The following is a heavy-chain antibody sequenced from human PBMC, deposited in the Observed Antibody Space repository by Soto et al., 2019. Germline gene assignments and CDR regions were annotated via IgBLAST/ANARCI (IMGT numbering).Heavy chain of an antibody. CDR1: GGSISSYY. Sequence: QVQLQESGPGLVKPSETLSLTCTVSGGSISSYYWSWIRQPPGKGLEWIGYIYYSGSTNYNPSLKSRVTISVDTSKNQFSLKLSSVTAEDTAVYYCARVGGRYYGSGSYYHFDYWGQGTLVTVSS. CDR3: ARVGGRYYGSGSYYHFDY. CDR2: IYYSGST. D-gene: IGHD3-10*01. J-gene: IGHJ4*02. V-gene: IGHV4-59*01.